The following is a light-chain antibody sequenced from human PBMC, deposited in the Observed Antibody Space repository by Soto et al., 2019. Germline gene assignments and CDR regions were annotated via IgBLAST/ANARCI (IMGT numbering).Light chain of an antibody. CDR2: HIT. CDR1: SSDIGGYNY. CDR3: SSYTSTGTPYV. Sequence: QSALTQPASVSGSPGQSITISCTGTSSDIGGYNYVSWYQQHPGKAPKLFIYHITNRPSGVSSRFSGSKSGNTASLTISGLQAEDEADYYCSSYTSTGTPYVFGTGTKLTVL. V-gene: IGLV2-14*01. J-gene: IGLJ1*01.